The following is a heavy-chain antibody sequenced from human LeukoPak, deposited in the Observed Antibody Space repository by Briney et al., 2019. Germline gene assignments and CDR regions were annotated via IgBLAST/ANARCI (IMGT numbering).Heavy chain of an antibody. D-gene: IGHD2-2*02. Sequence: SETLSLTCAVYGGSFSGYYWSWIRQPPGKGLEWIGEINHSGSTNYNPSLKSRVTISVDTSKNQFSLKLSSVTAADTAVYYCARRVNGNPDVVPAAIGECYFDYWGQGTLVTVSS. V-gene: IGHV4-34*01. CDR1: GGSFSGYY. CDR3: ARRVNGNPDVVPAAIGECYFDY. CDR2: INHSGST. J-gene: IGHJ4*02.